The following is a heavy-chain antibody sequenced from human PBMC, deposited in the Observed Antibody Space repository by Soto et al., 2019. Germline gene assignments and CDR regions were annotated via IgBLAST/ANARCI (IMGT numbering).Heavy chain of an antibody. J-gene: IGHJ5*02. CDR1: GGSVSSRNYY. D-gene: IGHD3-22*01. Sequence: QVQLQESGPGLVKPSETLSLTCTVSGGSVSSRNYYWSWIRQSPGKGLEWIGYLYYSGSTNYNPSLKSRVTTSADASKNQFSLKLSSVTAADTAVYYCARGWLPSPNLRFDPWGQGILVTVSS. CDR2: LYYSGST. CDR3: ARGWLPSPNLRFDP. V-gene: IGHV4-61*01.